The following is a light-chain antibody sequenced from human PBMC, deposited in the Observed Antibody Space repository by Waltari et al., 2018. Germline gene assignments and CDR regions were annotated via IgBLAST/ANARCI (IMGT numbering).Light chain of an antibody. CDR1: QSVTIS. J-gene: IGKJ4*01. CDR2: GAF. CDR3: QQYGTSPLS. Sequence: EIVLTQSPGTLSLSPGERATLSCRASQSVTISLAWYQHNPGQAPRLLLYGAFSRATALPDRFGGSGSETDFILTISRVEPEDFAIYYCQQYGTSPLSFGGGTKVEMK. V-gene: IGKV3-20*01.